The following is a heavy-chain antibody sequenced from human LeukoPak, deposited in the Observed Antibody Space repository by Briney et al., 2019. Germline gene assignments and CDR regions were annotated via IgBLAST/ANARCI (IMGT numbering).Heavy chain of an antibody. V-gene: IGHV3-7*01. Sequence: GGSLRLSCAASGFTFTTHWMSWVRQAPGKGLEWVAHIKQDRSEKYYVDSVKGRFTIARDNAKNSLYLQMNSLRDEDTAVYYCARDPSRGYNYGYGDYWGQGTLVIVSS. CDR3: ARDPSRGYNYGYGDY. CDR2: IKQDRSEK. CDR1: GFTFTTHW. J-gene: IGHJ4*02. D-gene: IGHD5-18*01.